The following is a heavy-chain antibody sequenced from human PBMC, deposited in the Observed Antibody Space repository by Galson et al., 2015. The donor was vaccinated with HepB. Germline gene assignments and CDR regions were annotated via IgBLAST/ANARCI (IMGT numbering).Heavy chain of an antibody. CDR3: AKEEMADDFWSGFIPLHAFDI. D-gene: IGHD3-3*01. J-gene: IGHJ3*02. CDR1: GFIFSNSV. CDR2: ICGSGGRT. V-gene: IGHV3-23*01. Sequence: SLRLSCAASGFIFSNSVMRWVPQAPGKGLGWVSAICGSGGRTYYADSVKGRFTISSDNSTNTLYLQMNSLRAEDTAVYYCAKEEMADDFWSGFIPLHAFDIWGQGTMVTVS.